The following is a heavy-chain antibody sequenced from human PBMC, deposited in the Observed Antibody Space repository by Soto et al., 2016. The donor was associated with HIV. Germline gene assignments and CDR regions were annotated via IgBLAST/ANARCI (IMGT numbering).Heavy chain of an antibody. CDR2: IYSGGNT. J-gene: IGHJ4*02. V-gene: IGHV3-66*01. CDR3: ARGGLGGFVGHFDY. CDR1: GFNVSNNY. D-gene: IGHD3-16*01. Sequence: EVQLVESGGDLVQPGGSLRLSCAASGFNVSNNYMSWVRQAPGKGLEWVSVIYSGGNTYYADSVKGRFNISRDTSNNSLFLQMDSLRVEDTAVYYCARGGLGGFVGHFDYWGQGNLVIVSS.